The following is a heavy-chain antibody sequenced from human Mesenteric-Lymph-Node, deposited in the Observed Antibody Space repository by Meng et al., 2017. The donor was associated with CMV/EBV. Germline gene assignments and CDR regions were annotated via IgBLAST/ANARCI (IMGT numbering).Heavy chain of an antibody. CDR2: ISWDGGST. J-gene: IGHJ4*02. Sequence: GESLKISCAASGYTFEDYTMHWVRQAPGKGLEWVSLISWDGGSTYYADSVKGRFTISRDNSKNSLYLQMNSLRTEDTALYYCAKGFSGYDFDYWGQGTLVTVSS. D-gene: IGHD6-25*01. CDR3: AKGFSGYDFDY. CDR1: GYTFEDYT. V-gene: IGHV3-43*01.